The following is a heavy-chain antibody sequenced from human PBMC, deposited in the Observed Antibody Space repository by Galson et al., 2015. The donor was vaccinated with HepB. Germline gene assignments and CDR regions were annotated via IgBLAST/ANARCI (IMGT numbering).Heavy chain of an antibody. CDR2: IYPGNSDT. CDR3: ARVARYNSTWHFDY. V-gene: IGHV5-51*01. J-gene: IGHJ4*02. Sequence: QSGAEVKQPGESLKISCKGFGYRFPNYWIGWVRQMPGKGLEWMGIIYPGNSDTRVSPSFHGQVTISADKSITTAYLQWSSLKASDTAVYYCARVARYNSTWHFDYWGQGTLVTVSS. D-gene: IGHD6-13*01. CDR1: GYRFPNYW.